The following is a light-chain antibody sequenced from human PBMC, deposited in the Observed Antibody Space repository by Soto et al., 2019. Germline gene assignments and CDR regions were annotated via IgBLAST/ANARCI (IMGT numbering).Light chain of an antibody. CDR1: QSVLYSSNNKIY. V-gene: IGKV4-1*01. Sequence: DIVMTQSPDSLAVSLGERATINCKSSQSVLYSSNNKIYLAWYQQKPGQPPKLLIYWASTRESGVPDRFSGSGSGTDFTLTIRSLQAEDVAVYYCQQYYSIPRTFGQGTKVDIK. J-gene: IGKJ1*01. CDR3: QQYYSIPRT. CDR2: WAS.